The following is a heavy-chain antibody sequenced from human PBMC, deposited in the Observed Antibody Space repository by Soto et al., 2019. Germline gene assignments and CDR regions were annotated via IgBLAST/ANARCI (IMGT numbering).Heavy chain of an antibody. Sequence: QVQLVQSGAEVKEPGASVKVSCKASGFTFTWYYMHWVRQAPGQGLEWMGIINPSCVSTSYAQKFQGRVTMTRDTSTSTVYMELSSLRSEDTAVYYCTRTKTNQNAEYFEYWGQGTLVTVSS. CDR3: TRTKTNQNAEYFEY. J-gene: IGHJ1*01. V-gene: IGHV1-46*03. CDR1: GFTFTWYY. CDR2: INPSCVST.